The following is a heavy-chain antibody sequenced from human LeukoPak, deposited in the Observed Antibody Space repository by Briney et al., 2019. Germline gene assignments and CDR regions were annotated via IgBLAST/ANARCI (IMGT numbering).Heavy chain of an antibody. V-gene: IGHV3-33*01. CDR2: IWYDGSNK. Sequence: GGSLRLSCAASGFTFSSYGMHWVRQAPGKGLEGVAVIWYDGSNKYYADSVKGRFTISRDNSKNTLYLQMNSQRAEDTAVYYCARGGGVRGVNYFDYWGQGTLVTVSS. CDR1: GFTFSSYG. CDR3: ARGGGVRGVNYFDY. D-gene: IGHD3-10*02. J-gene: IGHJ4*02.